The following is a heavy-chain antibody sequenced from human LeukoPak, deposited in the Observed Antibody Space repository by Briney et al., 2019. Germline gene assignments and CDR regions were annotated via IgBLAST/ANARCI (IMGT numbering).Heavy chain of an antibody. CDR1: GYTFTSYA. Sequence: ASVKVSCKASGYTFTSYAMHWVRQAPGQRPEWMGWINAGNGNTKYSQKLQGRVTITRDTSASTAYMELSSLRSEDTAVYYCARDSGLRLLNWFDPWGQGTLVTVSS. D-gene: IGHD4-17*01. V-gene: IGHV1-3*01. CDR3: ARDSGLRLLNWFDP. CDR2: INAGNGNT. J-gene: IGHJ5*02.